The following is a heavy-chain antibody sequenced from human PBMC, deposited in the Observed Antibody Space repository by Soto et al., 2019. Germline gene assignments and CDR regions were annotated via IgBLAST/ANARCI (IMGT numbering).Heavy chain of an antibody. Sequence: SVKVACKASGYTFTSYDINWVRQATGQGLEWMGWMNPNSGNTGYAQKFQGRVTMTRNTSISTAYMELSSLRSEDTAVYYCARERTGTTSMDVWGQGTTVTVSS. V-gene: IGHV1-8*01. D-gene: IGHD1-1*01. CDR3: ARERTGTTSMDV. J-gene: IGHJ6*02. CDR1: GYTFTSYD. CDR2: MNPNSGNT.